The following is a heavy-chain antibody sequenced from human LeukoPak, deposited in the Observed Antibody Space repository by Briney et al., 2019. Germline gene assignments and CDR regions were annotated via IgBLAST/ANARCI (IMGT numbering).Heavy chain of an antibody. J-gene: IGHJ2*01. CDR3: ARSEGRFFDL. Sequence: PSETLSLTCTVSGGSISSYYWSWIRQPPGKGLEWIGYIYYSGSTNYNPSLKSRVSISLDTSKNQFSLKLSSVTAADTAVYYCARSEGRFFDLWGRGTLVTVSS. CDR2: IYYSGST. CDR1: GGSISSYY. V-gene: IGHV4-59*08.